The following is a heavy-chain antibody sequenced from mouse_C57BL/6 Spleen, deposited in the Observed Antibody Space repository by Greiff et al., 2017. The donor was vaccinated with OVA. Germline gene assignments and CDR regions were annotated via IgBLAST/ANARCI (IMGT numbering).Heavy chain of an antibody. CDR3: ARHYGYDGGAWFAY. J-gene: IGHJ3*01. V-gene: IGHV1-52*01. D-gene: IGHD2-2*01. Sequence: QVQLQQPGAELVRPGSSVKLSCKASGYTFTSYWMHWVKQRPIQGLEWIGNIDPSDSDTHYNQKFKDKATLTVDKSSSTAYMQLSSLTSEDSAVYCGARHYGYDGGAWFAYWGQGTLVTVSA. CDR2: IDPSDSDT. CDR1: GYTFTSYW.